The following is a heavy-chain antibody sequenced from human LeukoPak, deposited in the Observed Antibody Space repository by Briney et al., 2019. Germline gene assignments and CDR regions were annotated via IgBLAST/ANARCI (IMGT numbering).Heavy chain of an antibody. Sequence: SETLSLTCAVYGGSFSGYYWSWIRQPPGKGLEWIGEINHSGSTNYNPSLKSRVTISVDTSKNQFSLKLSSVTAADTAVYYCAREMRDFWSGYTDWDQGTLVTVSS. J-gene: IGHJ4*02. CDR1: GGSFSGYY. V-gene: IGHV4-34*01. CDR3: AREMRDFWSGYTD. D-gene: IGHD3-3*01. CDR2: INHSGST.